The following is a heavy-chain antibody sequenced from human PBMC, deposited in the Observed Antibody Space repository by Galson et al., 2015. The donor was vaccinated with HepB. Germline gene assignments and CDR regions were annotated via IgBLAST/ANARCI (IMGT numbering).Heavy chain of an antibody. CDR2: ISSSGSTV. Sequence: SLRLSCAASGFTFSDYYMNWIRQAPGKGLEWISYISSSGSTVYYADSVKGRFTISRDNAKKSLSLQMNSLRAEDTAVYYCAREDYITDFRPVVGKDNWFDPWGRGTLVTVSS. CDR3: AREDYITDFRPVVGKDNWFDP. V-gene: IGHV3-11*01. CDR1: GFTFSDYY. D-gene: IGHD2-15*01. J-gene: IGHJ5*02.